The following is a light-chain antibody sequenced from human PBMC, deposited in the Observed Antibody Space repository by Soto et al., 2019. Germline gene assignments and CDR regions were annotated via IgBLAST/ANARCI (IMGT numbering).Light chain of an antibody. J-gene: IGLJ1*01. CDR3: SSYTGSNNPYV. V-gene: IGLV2-8*01. CDR2: EVS. Sequence: QSALTQPPSASGCPGQSVTISCTGTSSDVGRYNYVSWYQQHPGKAPKLMIYEVSKRPSGVPDRFSGSKSGNTASLTVSGLQVEDEAEYYCSSYTGSNNPYVFGAGTKVTVL. CDR1: SSDVGRYNY.